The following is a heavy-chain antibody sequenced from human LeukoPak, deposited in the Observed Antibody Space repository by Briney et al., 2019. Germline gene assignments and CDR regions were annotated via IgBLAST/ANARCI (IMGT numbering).Heavy chain of an antibody. J-gene: IGHJ4*02. Sequence: GGSLRLSCAASRFTFRSYWMTWVRQAPGKGLEWVARINQDGSETYYVDSVKGRFTISRDNAKNSLHLQMNSLRAEDTAVYYCANSLVGWGQGTLVTVSS. D-gene: IGHD2-8*02. V-gene: IGHV3-7*01. CDR2: INQDGSET. CDR3: ANSLVG. CDR1: RFTFRSYW.